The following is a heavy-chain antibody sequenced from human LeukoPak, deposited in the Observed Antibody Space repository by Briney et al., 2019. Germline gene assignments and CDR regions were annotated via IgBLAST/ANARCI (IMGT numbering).Heavy chain of an antibody. J-gene: IGHJ6*02. V-gene: IGHV3-30-3*01. D-gene: IGHD1-20*01. CDR2: ISYDGSNK. CDR3: ARAYKWPYYYYGMDV. Sequence: GGSLRLSCAASGFTFSSYAMHWVRQAPGKGLEWVAVISYDGSNKYYADSVKGRFTISRDNSKNTLYLQMNSLRAEDTAVYYCARAYKWPYYYYGMDVWGQGTTVTVSS. CDR1: GFTFSSYA.